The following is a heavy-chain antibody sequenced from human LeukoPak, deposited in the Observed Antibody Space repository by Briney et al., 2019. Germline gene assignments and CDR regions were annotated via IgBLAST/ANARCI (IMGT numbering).Heavy chain of an antibody. V-gene: IGHV3-9*01. CDR1: GFTFDDYA. CDR3: AKDVVPAAPYYYYGMDV. Sequence: GGSLRLSCAASGFTFDDYAMHWVRQAPGKGLEWVSGISWNSGSIGYADSVKGRFTISRDNAKNSLYPQMNSLRAEDTALYYCAKDVVPAAPYYYYGMDVWGQGTTVTVSS. D-gene: IGHD2-2*01. CDR2: ISWNSGSI. J-gene: IGHJ6*02.